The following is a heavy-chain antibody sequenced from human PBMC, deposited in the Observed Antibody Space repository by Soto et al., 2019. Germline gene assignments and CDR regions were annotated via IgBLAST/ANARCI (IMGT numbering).Heavy chain of an antibody. J-gene: IGHJ4*02. D-gene: IGHD2-2*01. CDR3: ARRYCSSTSCPYYFDY. CDR2: IYYSGST. V-gene: IGHV4-59*08. CDR1: GGSISSYY. Sequence: PSETLSLTCTVSGGSISSYYWSWIRQPPGKGLEWIGYIYYSGSTNYNPSLKSRVTISVDTSKNQFSLKLSSVTAADTAVYYCARRYCSSTSCPYYFDYWGQGTLVTVSS.